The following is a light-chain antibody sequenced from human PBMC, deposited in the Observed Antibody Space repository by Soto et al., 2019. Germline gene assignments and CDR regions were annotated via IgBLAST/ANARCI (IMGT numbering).Light chain of an antibody. CDR2: VAS. V-gene: IGKV3-20*01. CDR1: QSISNSY. J-gene: IGKJ1*01. Sequence: EIVLTQSPGTLSLSPGERATLSCRASQSISNSYLAWYLQKPGQAPKFLIYVASTRATGVPARFSGSGSGTDFTLTISRVEPEDFAVYYCQQYGTSPWTFGQGTRVEI. CDR3: QQYGTSPWT.